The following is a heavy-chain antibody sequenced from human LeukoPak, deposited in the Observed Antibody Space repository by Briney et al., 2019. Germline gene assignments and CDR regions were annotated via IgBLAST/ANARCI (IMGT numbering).Heavy chain of an antibody. D-gene: IGHD6-6*01. V-gene: IGHV3-23*01. CDR3: TSSSSRGIYYYYYYMDV. CDR1: GFTFSSYA. CDR2: ISGSGGST. Sequence: PGGSLRLSCAASGFTFSSYAMSWVRQAPGKGLEWVSAISGSGGSTYYADSVKGRFTISRDNSKNTLYLQMNSLSAEDTAVYYCTSSSSRGIYYYYYYMDVWGKGTTVTVSS. J-gene: IGHJ6*03.